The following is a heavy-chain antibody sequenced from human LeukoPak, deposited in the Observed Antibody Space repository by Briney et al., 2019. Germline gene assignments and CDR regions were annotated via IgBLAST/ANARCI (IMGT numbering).Heavy chain of an antibody. Sequence: PSETLSLTCTVSGGCISSYYWSWIRQPPGKGLEWIGYIYYSGSTNYNPSLKSRVTISVDTSKNQFPLKLSSVTAADTAVYYCARDRSVVVPAANYGMDVWGKGTTVTVSS. V-gene: IGHV4-59*01. CDR3: ARDRSVVVPAANYGMDV. J-gene: IGHJ6*04. CDR1: GGCISSYY. CDR2: IYYSGST. D-gene: IGHD2-2*01.